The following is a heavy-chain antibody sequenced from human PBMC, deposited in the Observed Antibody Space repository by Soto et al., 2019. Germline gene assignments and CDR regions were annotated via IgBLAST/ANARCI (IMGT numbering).Heavy chain of an antibody. D-gene: IGHD4-17*01. Sequence: PSETLSLTCTGSGGSISSYYWRWIRQPPGKGLEWIGYIYYSGSTNYNPSLKSRVTISVDTSKNQFSLKLSSVTAADTAVYYCARVFTVARSLYYYYYYVMDVWGQGTTVT. J-gene: IGHJ6*02. CDR3: ARVFTVARSLYYYYYYVMDV. CDR2: IYYSGST. V-gene: IGHV4-59*01. CDR1: GGSISSYY.